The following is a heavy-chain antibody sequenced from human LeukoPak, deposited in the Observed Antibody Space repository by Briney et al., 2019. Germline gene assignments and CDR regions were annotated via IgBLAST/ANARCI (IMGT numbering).Heavy chain of an antibody. V-gene: IGHV3-7*01. D-gene: IGHD6-19*01. CDR2: IKEDGSEK. CDR3: AREGDSGWYYYLDY. J-gene: IGHJ4*01. Sequence: PGGSLRLSCAASGFTFSSYWMTWVRQAPGKGLEWVANIKEDGSEKHYLDSVAGRFTISKNNAKNSLFLQMTSLRADDTAVYYCAREGDSGWYYYLDYWGHGTLVTVSS. CDR1: GFTFSSYW.